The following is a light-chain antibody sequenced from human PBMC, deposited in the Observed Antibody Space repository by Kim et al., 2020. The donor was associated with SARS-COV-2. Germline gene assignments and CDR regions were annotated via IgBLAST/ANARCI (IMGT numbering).Light chain of an antibody. CDR1: QYITRR. CDR3: QQYDTYPGT. CDR2: KAS. V-gene: IGKV1-5*03. Sequence: DIQMTQSPSTLSASVGDRVTITCRASQYITRRLAWYQQKPGKAPKVLISKASTLESGVPSTFSGSGSGTDFTLTISSLQPDDFATYYCQQYDTYPGTFGQGTKVDIK. J-gene: IGKJ1*01.